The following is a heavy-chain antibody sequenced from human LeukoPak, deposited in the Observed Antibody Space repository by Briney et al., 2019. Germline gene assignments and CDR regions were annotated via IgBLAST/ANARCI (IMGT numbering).Heavy chain of an antibody. D-gene: IGHD5-24*01. V-gene: IGHV3-23*01. Sequence: GGTLRLSCAASGFTFSSYGMSWVRQAPGKGLEWVSAVSGSGGSTYYADSVKGRFTISRDNSKNTLYLQMNSLRAEDTAVYYCARKWLSNDYWGQGTLVTVSS. CDR1: GFTFSSYG. CDR2: VSGSGGST. CDR3: ARKWLSNDY. J-gene: IGHJ4*02.